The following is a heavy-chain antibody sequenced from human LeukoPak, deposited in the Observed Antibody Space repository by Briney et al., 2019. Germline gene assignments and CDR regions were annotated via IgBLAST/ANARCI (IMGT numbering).Heavy chain of an antibody. CDR1: GYTFTSYY. CDR2: INPSGGST. J-gene: IGHJ3*02. D-gene: IGHD4-17*01. CDR3: AREGPPRDYGDDDAFDI. Sequence: GESLKISCKGSGYTFTSYYMHWVRQAPGQGLEWMGIINPSGGSTSYAQKFQGRVTMTRDTSTSTVYMELSSLRSEDTAVYYCAREGPPRDYGDDDAFDIWGQGTMVTVSS. V-gene: IGHV1-46*01.